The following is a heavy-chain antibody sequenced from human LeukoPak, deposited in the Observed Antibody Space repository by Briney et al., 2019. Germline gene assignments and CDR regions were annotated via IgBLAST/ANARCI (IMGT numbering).Heavy chain of an antibody. D-gene: IGHD3-3*01. J-gene: IGHJ6*03. CDR2: INPNSGGT. CDR1: GYTFTSYG. CDR3: ARAATYYDFWSGYLKYYYYYYMDV. Sequence: GASVKVSCKASGYTFTSYGISWVRQAPGQGLEWMGWINPNSGGTNYAQKFQGRVTMTRDTSISTAYMELSRLRSDDTAVYYCARAATYYDFWSGYLKYYYYYYMDVWGKGTTVTVSS. V-gene: IGHV1-2*02.